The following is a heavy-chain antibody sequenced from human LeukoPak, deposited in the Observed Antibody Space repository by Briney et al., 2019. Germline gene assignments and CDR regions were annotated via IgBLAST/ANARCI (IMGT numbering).Heavy chain of an antibody. CDR1: GFTFSSYG. Sequence: QPGRSLRLSCAASGFTFSSYGMHLVRQAPGKGLEWVAVIWYDGSNKYYADSVKGRFTISRDNSKNTLYLQMNSLRAEDTAVYYCARDSSGGSYGMDVWGQGTTVTVSS. D-gene: IGHD6-25*01. CDR2: IWYDGSNK. CDR3: ARDSSGGSYGMDV. V-gene: IGHV3-33*01. J-gene: IGHJ6*02.